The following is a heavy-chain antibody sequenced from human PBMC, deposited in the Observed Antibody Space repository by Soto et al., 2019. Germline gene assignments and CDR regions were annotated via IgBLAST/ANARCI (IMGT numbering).Heavy chain of an antibody. J-gene: IGHJ4*02. CDR1: GGTFSSYT. D-gene: IGHD2-15*01. Sequence: QVQLVQSGAEVKKPGSSVKVSCKASGGTFSSYTISWVRQAPGQGLEWMGRIIPILGIANYAQKFQGRVTITADKSTSTAYMELSSLRSEDTAVYYCASCSGGSCYYFDYWGQGTLVTVSS. CDR2: IIPILGIA. CDR3: ASCSGGSCYYFDY. V-gene: IGHV1-69*02.